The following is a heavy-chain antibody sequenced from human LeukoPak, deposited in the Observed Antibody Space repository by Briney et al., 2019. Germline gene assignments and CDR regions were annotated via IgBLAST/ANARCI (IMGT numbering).Heavy chain of an antibody. Sequence: GGSLRLSCAASGFTFSSYSMNWVRQAPGKGLEWVSYISSSSSTIYYADSVKGRFTISRDNAKNTLYLQMNSLRAEDTAVYYCTKDITIQIWLLGFDSWGQGTLVTVAS. CDR2: ISSSSSTI. CDR1: GFTFSSYS. V-gene: IGHV3-48*01. J-gene: IGHJ4*02. D-gene: IGHD3-22*01. CDR3: TKDITIQIWLLGFDS.